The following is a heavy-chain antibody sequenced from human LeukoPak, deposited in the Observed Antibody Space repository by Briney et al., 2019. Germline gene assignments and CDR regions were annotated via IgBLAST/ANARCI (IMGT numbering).Heavy chain of an antibody. D-gene: IGHD3-16*01. J-gene: IGHJ6*02. Sequence: PSETLSLTCTVSGGSILSSSYYWGWIRQSPGRGLEWIGSIYYSGSTYYNPSLKSRVTISVDTSKNQFSLKLSSVTAADTAVYYCARGGFGGDYNYYYYYYGMDVWGQGTTVTVSS. CDR3: ARGGFGGDYNYYYYYYGMDV. V-gene: IGHV4-39*01. CDR1: GGSILSSSYY. CDR2: IYYSGST.